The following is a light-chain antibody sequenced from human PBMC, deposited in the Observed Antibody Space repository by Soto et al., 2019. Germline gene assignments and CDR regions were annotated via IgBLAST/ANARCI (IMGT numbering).Light chain of an antibody. CDR3: HQYNSGRT. V-gene: IGKV3D-15*01. Sequence: EIVMTQSPATLSVSPGERATLSCRASQSVSTNLAWYQQKPGRAPMLLMYRASTRATGSPARFSGSGSGTEFTLNISSLQSEDFAVYYCHQYNSGRTFGRGTKVEIK. CDR1: QSVSTN. J-gene: IGKJ1*01. CDR2: RAS.